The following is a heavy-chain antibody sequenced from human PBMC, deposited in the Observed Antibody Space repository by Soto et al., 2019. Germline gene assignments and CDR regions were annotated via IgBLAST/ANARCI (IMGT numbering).Heavy chain of an antibody. CDR1: GFPFRNFA. D-gene: IGHD1-1*01. Sequence: GGSLRLSCAASGFPFRNFAMAWVRQAPGKGLEWASIISNSGSSTYHGDSVKGRFTTSRDNSKGTLSLHMRGVRIDDTAVYFCARADLPWNSFDLWGQGTLVTVSS. J-gene: IGHJ4*02. V-gene: IGHV3-23*05. CDR3: ARADLPWNSFDL. CDR2: ISNSGSST.